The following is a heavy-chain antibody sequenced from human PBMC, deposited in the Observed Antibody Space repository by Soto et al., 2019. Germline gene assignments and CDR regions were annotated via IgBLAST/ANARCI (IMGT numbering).Heavy chain of an antibody. CDR2: IYYSGST. J-gene: IGHJ4*02. CDR3: ASVKSDYGGNSVDY. Sequence: QVQLQESGPGLVKPSQTLSLTCTVSGGSISSGGYYWSWIRQHPGKVLEWIGYIYYSGSTYYNPSLKSRVTISVDTSKNQFTLKLSSVTAAATAVYYCASVKSDYGGNSVDYWGQGTLVTVSS. D-gene: IGHD4-17*01. V-gene: IGHV4-31*03. CDR1: GGSISSGGYY.